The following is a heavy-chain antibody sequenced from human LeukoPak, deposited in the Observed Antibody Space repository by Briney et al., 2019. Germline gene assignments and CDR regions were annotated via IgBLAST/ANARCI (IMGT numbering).Heavy chain of an antibody. CDR3: ARADPVGY. CDR1: GYTFTGSF. V-gene: IGHV1-2*02. J-gene: IGHJ4*02. CDR2: VNSNTGDT. Sequence: GAPVKVSCKASGYTFTGSFMHWVRQAPGQGLEWMGWVNSNTGDTKFAQKFQGRVTMTRDTSISTAYMELSRLRSDDTAVYYCARADPVGYWGQGTQVTVSS.